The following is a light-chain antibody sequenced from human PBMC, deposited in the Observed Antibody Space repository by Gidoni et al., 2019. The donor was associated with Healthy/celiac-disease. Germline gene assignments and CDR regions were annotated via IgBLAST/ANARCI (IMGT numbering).Light chain of an antibody. CDR1: SSDVGGYNY. Sequence: QPALTQPASVSGSPGPSITISCTGTSSDVGGYNYVSWYHQHPGKAPQLIIYDVSNRPSGVSKRFSGSKSGNTASLTISGLQAEDEADYYCSSYTSSSTLVFGGGTKLTVL. CDR3: SSYTSSSTLV. J-gene: IGLJ3*02. CDR2: DVS. V-gene: IGLV2-14*01.